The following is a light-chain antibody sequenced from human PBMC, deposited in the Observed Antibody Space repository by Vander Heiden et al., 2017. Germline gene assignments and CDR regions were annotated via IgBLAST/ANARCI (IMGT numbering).Light chain of an antibody. CDR3: QAWDSSTPV. V-gene: IGLV3-1*01. CDR2: QDT. CDR1: TLGDKY. Sequence: SFDLNQPPSVSVSPGQTASITCSGNTLGDKYAFWYQQKPGQSPVVVIYQDTKRPSGIPERFSGSNSGNTATLTISGTQAMDEADYYCQAWDSSTPVFGGGTKLTVL. J-gene: IGLJ2*01.